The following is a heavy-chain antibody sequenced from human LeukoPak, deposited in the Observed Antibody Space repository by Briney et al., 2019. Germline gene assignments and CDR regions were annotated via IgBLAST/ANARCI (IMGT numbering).Heavy chain of an antibody. V-gene: IGHV1-69*04. CDR1: GGTFSSYG. J-gene: IGHJ4*02. Sequence: ASVKVSCKASGGTFSSYGISWVRQAPGQGLDWMGRIISIFDITNYAQNFQGRVTITADKSTSTAYMELSSLRSEDTAVYYCARGAAQYDSSGYQSSPFDYWGQGTLVTVSS. CDR3: ARGAAQYDSSGYQSSPFDY. CDR2: IISIFDIT. D-gene: IGHD3-22*01.